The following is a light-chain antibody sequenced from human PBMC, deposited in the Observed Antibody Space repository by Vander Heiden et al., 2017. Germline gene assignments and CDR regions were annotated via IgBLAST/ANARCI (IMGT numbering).Light chain of an antibody. J-gene: IGKJ4*01. Sequence: TVMTQSPHSLSVSLGQPASISCKSSQSLLHSDEHTYLYWYLQKPCQSPQQLIYEVSNRCDGVPDRLSSSRSGAKYTLHISRVQAEDVGIYYYFQKTQFPPTFGGGTKVDI. V-gene: IGKV2D-29*02. CDR3: FQKTQFPPT. CDR2: EVS. CDR1: QSLLHSDEHTY.